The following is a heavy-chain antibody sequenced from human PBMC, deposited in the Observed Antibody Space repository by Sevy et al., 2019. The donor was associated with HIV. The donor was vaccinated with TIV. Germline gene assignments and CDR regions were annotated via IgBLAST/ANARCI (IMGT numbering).Heavy chain of an antibody. CDR3: ARDRPRDGYNNFDY. CDR1: GFTFSDYY. Sequence: GGSLRLSCAASGFTFSDYYMSWIRQAPGKGLEWVSYISSSGSTIYYSDSVKGRFTISRDNAKNSLYLQMNSLRAEDSAVYYCARDRPRDGYNNFDYWGQGTLVTVSS. V-gene: IGHV3-11*01. CDR2: ISSSGSTI. J-gene: IGHJ4*02. D-gene: IGHD5-12*01.